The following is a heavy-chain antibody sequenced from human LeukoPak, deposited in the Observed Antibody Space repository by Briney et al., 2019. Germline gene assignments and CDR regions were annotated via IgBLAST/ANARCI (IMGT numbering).Heavy chain of an antibody. D-gene: IGHD5-18*01. Sequence: GGSLRLSCAASGFTFSSYSMNWVRQAPGKGLEWVSYISSSSSTIYYADSVKGRFTISRDNAKNSLYLQMNSLRAEDTAVYYCARNRGYSYGFFDYWGQGTLVTVSS. J-gene: IGHJ4*02. V-gene: IGHV3-48*04. CDR3: ARNRGYSYGFFDY. CDR2: ISSSSSTI. CDR1: GFTFSSYS.